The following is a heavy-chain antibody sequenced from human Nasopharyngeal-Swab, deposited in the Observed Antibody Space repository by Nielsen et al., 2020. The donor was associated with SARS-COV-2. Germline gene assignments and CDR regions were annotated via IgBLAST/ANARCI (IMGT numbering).Heavy chain of an antibody. CDR3: ARAPGDGMDV. Sequence: WIRQPPGKGLELVAVISYDGSNKYYADSVKGRFTISRDNSKNTLYLQMNSLRADDTAVYYCARAPGDGMDVWGQGTTVTVSS. CDR2: ISYDGSNK. J-gene: IGHJ6*02. V-gene: IGHV3-30-3*01.